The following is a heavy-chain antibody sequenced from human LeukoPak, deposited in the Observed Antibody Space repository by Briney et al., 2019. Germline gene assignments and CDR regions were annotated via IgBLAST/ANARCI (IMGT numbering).Heavy chain of an antibody. CDR3: VRDNGGEHL. CDR2: INNDGSST. J-gene: IGHJ4*02. CDR1: GFTFSSYW. Sequence: GGSLRLSCAASGFTFSSYWMYWVRQAPGKGLVWASRINNDGSSTIYADSVKGRFTISRDNAKNTLYLQMYSLRDDDTAVYYCVRDNGGEHLWGQGTLVTVSS. V-gene: IGHV3-74*01. D-gene: IGHD3-16*01.